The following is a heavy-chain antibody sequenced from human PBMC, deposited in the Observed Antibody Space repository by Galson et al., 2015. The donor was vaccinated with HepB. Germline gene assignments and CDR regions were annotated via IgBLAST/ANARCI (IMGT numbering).Heavy chain of an antibody. J-gene: IGHJ4*02. Sequence: SQRLSCAASGLTFSSYAMHWVRQAPGKGLEWVAIISYDGSNKYYADSVKGRFTISRDNSKNTLYLQMNSLRAEDTAVYYCARDMGVEVDGPEYYFDYWGQGTLVTVSS. V-gene: IGHV3-30-3*01. CDR2: ISYDGSNK. D-gene: IGHD1-14*01. CDR3: ARDMGVEVDGPEYYFDY. CDR1: GLTFSSYA.